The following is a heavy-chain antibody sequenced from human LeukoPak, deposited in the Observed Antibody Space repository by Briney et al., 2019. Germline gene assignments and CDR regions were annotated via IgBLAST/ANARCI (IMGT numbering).Heavy chain of an antibody. D-gene: IGHD7-27*01. V-gene: IGHV4-39*01. CDR1: GDSISGSTNY. Sequence: SETLSLTCTVSGDSISGSTNYWGWIRQPPGKGLEWVGSIDQSGETYYKLSLKSRVTISVDTSKNQFSLKLSSVTAADTALYYCARLIRTGDQGRAYSDYWGQGTLVTVSS. CDR2: IDQSGET. J-gene: IGHJ4*02. CDR3: ARLIRTGDQGRAYSDY.